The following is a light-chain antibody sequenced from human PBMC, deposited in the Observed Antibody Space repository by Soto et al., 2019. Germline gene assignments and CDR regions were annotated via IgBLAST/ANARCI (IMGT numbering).Light chain of an antibody. CDR1: QSISSW. J-gene: IGKJ1*01. Sequence: DIQKTQSPSTLSASVGDRVTITCRASQSISSWLAWYQQKPGKAPKLMIYDASSLQSGVPATFSGSGSGTEFTLTISSLQPDDFATYYCQKYNSYPCTFGQETKVDIK. CDR2: DAS. CDR3: QKYNSYPCT. V-gene: IGKV1-5*01.